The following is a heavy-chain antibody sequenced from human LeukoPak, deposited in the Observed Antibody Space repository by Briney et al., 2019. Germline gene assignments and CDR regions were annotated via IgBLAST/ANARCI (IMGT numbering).Heavy chain of an antibody. J-gene: IGHJ4*02. D-gene: IGHD4-11*01. V-gene: IGHV3-48*02. Sequence: GGSLRLSCAASGFTFSTFSMNWVRQAPGKGLEWVSYISPSSSAIDHADSVKGRFTISRDNAKNSLYLQMNSLRDEDTAVYYCARDRDYTFDYWGQGIRVTVSS. CDR2: ISPSSSAI. CDR1: GFTFSTFS. CDR3: ARDRDYTFDY.